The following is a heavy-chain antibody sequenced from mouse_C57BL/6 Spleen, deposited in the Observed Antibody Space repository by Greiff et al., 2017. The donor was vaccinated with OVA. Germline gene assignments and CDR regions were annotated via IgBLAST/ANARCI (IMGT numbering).Heavy chain of an antibody. D-gene: IGHD2-4*01. J-gene: IGHJ2*01. CDR1: GYTFTSYW. Sequence: QVQLQQPGAELVKPGASVKLSCKASGYTFTSYWMHWVKQRPGQGLEWIGMIHPNSGSTNYNEKFKSKATLTVDKSSSTAYMQLSSLTSEDAAVYYCAYDYLYYFDYWGQGTTLTVSS. V-gene: IGHV1-64*01. CDR2: IHPNSGST. CDR3: AYDYLYYFDY.